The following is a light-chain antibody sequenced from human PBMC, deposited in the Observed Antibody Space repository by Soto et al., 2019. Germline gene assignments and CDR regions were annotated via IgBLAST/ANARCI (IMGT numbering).Light chain of an antibody. Sequence: ANQMPPSPSSVSGSVVYIFPITFLSRPGISDDVGSYQQTPGKAPNILISGASRLQSGVPYRFSGSGSGAAFTITITSLRPEDSATYYCLKNHNYHRRFGDGPK. CDR2: GAS. CDR3: LKNHNYHRR. CDR1: PGISDD. J-gene: IGKJ1*01. V-gene: IGKV1-6*01.